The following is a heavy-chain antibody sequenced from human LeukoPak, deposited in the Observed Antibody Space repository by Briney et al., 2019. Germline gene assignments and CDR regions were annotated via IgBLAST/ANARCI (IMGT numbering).Heavy chain of an antibody. CDR1: GGTLSSYA. Sequence: SVKVSCKASGGTLSSYAISWVRQAPGQGLEWMGRIIPILGIANYAQKFQGRVTITADKSTSTAYMELSSLRSEDTAVYYCARALYCSGGSCYQVYNWFDPWGQGTLVTVSS. J-gene: IGHJ5*02. V-gene: IGHV1-69*04. D-gene: IGHD2-15*01. CDR2: IIPILGIA. CDR3: ARALYCSGGSCYQVYNWFDP.